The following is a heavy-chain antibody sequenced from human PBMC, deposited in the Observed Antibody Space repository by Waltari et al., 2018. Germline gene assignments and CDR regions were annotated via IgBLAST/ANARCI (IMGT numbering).Heavy chain of an antibody. CDR2: IWYDGSNK. CDR3: AREEDTAMVLYY. V-gene: IGHV3-33*01. J-gene: IGHJ4*02. D-gene: IGHD5-18*01. CDR1: GFTFSSYG. Sequence: QVQLVESGGGVVQPGRSLRLSCAASGFTFSSYGMHWVRQAPGKGLEGVSVIWYDGSNKYYADSVKGRFTISRDNSKNTLYLQMNSLRAEDTAVYYCAREEDTAMVLYYWGQGTLVTVSS.